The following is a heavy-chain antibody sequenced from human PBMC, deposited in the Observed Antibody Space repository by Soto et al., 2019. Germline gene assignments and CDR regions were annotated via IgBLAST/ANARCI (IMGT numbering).Heavy chain of an antibody. CDR1: GGSISSGGYY. CDR2: IYYSGST. Sequence: PSETLSLTCTVSGGSISSGGYYWSWIRQHPGKGLEWIGYIYYSGSTYYNPSLKSRVTISVDTSKSQFSLKLSSVTAADTAVYYCAIEEDVEATNGHAFDIWSQGTMVTVSS. V-gene: IGHV4-31*03. J-gene: IGHJ3*02. D-gene: IGHD5-12*01. CDR3: AIEEDVEATNGHAFDI.